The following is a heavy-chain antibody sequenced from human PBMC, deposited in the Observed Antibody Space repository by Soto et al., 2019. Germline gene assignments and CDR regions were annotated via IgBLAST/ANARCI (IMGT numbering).Heavy chain of an antibody. CDR1: GGTFSSYT. Sequence: QVQLVQSGAEVKKPGSSVTVSCKASGGTFSSYTISWVRQAPGQGLEWMGGIIPIFGTANYAQKVQGRVTIPADETTSKAYIDLRSLRSEDTAVYYCARGNHRWLQLWYFDLWGRGTLVTVSS. CDR3: ARGNHRWLQLWYFDL. D-gene: IGHD5-12*01. J-gene: IGHJ2*01. CDR2: IIPIFGTA. V-gene: IGHV1-69*12.